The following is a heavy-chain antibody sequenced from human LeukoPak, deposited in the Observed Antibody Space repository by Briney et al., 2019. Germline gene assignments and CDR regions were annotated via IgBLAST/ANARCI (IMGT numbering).Heavy chain of an antibody. D-gene: IGHD5-18*01. V-gene: IGHV4-39*01. J-gene: IGHJ4*02. CDR2: IYYTGST. CDR1: GGSISSSAYY. Sequence: SETLSLTCTVSGGSISSSAYYWGWIRQPPRKGLEWIGSIYYTGSTYYNPSLKTRVTISVDTSKNQFSLKLSSVTAADTAVYYCARHTALGSPLHYWGQGTLVTVSS. CDR3: ARHTALGSPLHY.